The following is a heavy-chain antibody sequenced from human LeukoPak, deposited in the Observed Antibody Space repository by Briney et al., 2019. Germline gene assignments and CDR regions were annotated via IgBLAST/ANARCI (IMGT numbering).Heavy chain of an antibody. CDR3: AGHYYDSSGYYYFDY. D-gene: IGHD3-22*01. J-gene: IGHJ4*02. V-gene: IGHV4-59*08. CDR2: IYYSGST. CDR1: GGSISGYY. Sequence: PSETLSLTCTVSGGSISGYYWSWIRQPPGKGLEYIGYIYYSGSTDYNPSLKSRITISVDTSKNQFSLKLSSVTAADTAVYYCAGHYYDSSGYYYFDYWGQGTLVTVSS.